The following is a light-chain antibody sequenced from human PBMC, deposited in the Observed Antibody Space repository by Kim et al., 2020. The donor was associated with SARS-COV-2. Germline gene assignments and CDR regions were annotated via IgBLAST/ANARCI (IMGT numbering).Light chain of an antibody. CDR1: KLGDKY. CDR3: QAWDSSTAWV. V-gene: IGLV3-1*01. Sequence: VSPGQTASLTCSGDKLGDKYACWYQQKPGQSPVLVIYQDNKRPSGIPERFSGSNSGNTATPTISGTQAMDEADYYCQAWDSSTAWVFGGGTQLTVL. CDR2: QDN. J-gene: IGLJ3*02.